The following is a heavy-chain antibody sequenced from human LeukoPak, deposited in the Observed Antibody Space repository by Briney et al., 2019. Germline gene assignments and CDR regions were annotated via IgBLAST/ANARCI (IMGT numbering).Heavy chain of an antibody. CDR1: GFTVNSNY. V-gene: IGHV3-53*01. CDR3: ARESYYYMDV. CDR2: IYSGGST. J-gene: IGHJ6*03. Sequence: GGSLRLSCAAPGFTVNSNYMSWVRQAPGKGLEWVSVIYSGGSTYYADSVKGRFTISRDNSKNTLYLQMNSLRAEDTAVYYCARESYYYMDVWGKGTTVTVSS.